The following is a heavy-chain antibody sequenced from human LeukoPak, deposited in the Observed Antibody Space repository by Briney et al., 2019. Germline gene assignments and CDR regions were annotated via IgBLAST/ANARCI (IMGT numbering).Heavy chain of an antibody. J-gene: IGHJ4*02. CDR2: IKQDGSEK. V-gene: IGHV3-7*01. D-gene: IGHD6-13*01. CDR1: GFTVSSYW. CDR3: ARGRSSSGY. Sequence: PGGSLRLSCAASGFTVSSYWMSWVRQAPGKGLEWVANIKQDGSEKYYVDSVKGRFTISRDNAKNSLYLQMNSLRAEDTAVYYCARGRSSSGYWGQGTLVTVSS.